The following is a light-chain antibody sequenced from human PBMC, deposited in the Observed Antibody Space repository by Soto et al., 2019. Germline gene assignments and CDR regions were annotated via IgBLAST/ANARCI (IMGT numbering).Light chain of an antibody. CDR3: QQSYNTPFT. V-gene: IGKV1-39*01. CDR2: AAS. Sequence: DIQMTQSPSSLSASVGDRVTITCRASQSISSHLNWYQQKPGKAPKLLIYAASTLQSGVPSRFSGSGSGTDFTLTISRLQPEDFATYYCQQSYNTPFTFGPGTKVDFK. CDR1: QSISSH. J-gene: IGKJ3*01.